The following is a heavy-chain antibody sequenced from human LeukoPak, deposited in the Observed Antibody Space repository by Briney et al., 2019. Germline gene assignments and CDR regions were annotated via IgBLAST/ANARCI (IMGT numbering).Heavy chain of an antibody. D-gene: IGHD5-12*01. CDR2: INHSGST. J-gene: IGHJ4*02. CDR1: GGSLSGYY. V-gene: IGHV4-34*01. Sequence: PSETLSLTCAVYGGSLSGYYWSWIRQPPGKGLEWIGEINHSGSTNYNPSLKSRVTISVDASKNQFSLKLSSVTAADTAVYYCARAGAEGQLSGYDRDPFDYWGQGTLVTVSS. CDR3: ARAGAEGQLSGYDRDPFDY.